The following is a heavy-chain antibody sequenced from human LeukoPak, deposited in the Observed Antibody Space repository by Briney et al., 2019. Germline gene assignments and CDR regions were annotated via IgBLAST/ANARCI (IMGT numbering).Heavy chain of an antibody. CDR3: ARSPETGQN. D-gene: IGHD1-14*01. CDR2: IYYSGST. Sequence: SETLSLTCTVSGGSISSSSYYWGWGRQPPGTGLEGIGSIYYSGSTYYNPSLKSRVTISVDTSKNQFSLKLSSVTAADTAVYYCARSPETGQNWGQGTLVTVSS. V-gene: IGHV4-39*01. J-gene: IGHJ4*02. CDR1: GGSISSSSYY.